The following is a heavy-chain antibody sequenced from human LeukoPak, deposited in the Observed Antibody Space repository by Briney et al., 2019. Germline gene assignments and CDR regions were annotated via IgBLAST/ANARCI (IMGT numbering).Heavy chain of an antibody. V-gene: IGHV3-53*01. CDR2: IYSGGST. Sequence: PGGSLRLSCAASGFTFSSYWMNWVRQAPGKGLEWVSVIYSGGSTYYADSVKGRFTISRDNSKNTLYLQMNSLRAEDTAVYYCARGGRYYFDYWGQGTLVTVSS. CDR3: ARGGRYYFDY. J-gene: IGHJ4*02. CDR1: GFTFSSYW. D-gene: IGHD3/OR15-3a*01.